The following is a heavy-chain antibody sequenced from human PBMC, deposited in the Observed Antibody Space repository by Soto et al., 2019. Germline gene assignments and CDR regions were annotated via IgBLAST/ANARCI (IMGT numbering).Heavy chain of an antibody. J-gene: IGHJ4*02. CDR3: AKDLDYYSDSL. CDR1: GFTFSSYA. Sequence: EVQLLESGGDLVKPGGSLRLSCAASGFTFSSYAMGWVRQAPGKGLEWVSVISGSGASTYYADSVKGRFTISRDNSKNTLYLQMNSLRAEDTAVYYCAKDLDYYSDSLWGQGTLVTVSS. V-gene: IGHV3-23*01. D-gene: IGHD3-22*01. CDR2: ISGSGAST.